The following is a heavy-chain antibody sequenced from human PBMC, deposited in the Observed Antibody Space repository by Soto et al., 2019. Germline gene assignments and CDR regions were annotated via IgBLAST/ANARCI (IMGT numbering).Heavy chain of an antibody. CDR1: GVSVSTYY. J-gene: IGHJ3*02. D-gene: IGHD3-22*01. CDR2: IYYSGST. CDR3: ARTYDGSGPNSGGYGFDI. Sequence: PSETLSLTCTVSGVSVSTYYWSLIRQPPGKGLEWIAYIYYSGSTNYNPSLKSRVTISVDTSKNQFSLKLTSVTAADTAVYYCARTYDGSGPNSGGYGFDIWGQGTMVTVSS. V-gene: IGHV4-59*02.